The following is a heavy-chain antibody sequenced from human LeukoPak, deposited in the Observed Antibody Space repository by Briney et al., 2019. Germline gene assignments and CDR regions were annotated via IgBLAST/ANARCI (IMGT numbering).Heavy chain of an antibody. Sequence: ASVKVSCKASGYTFTVYYMHWVRQAPGQGLEWMGRINPNSGGTNYAQKFQGRVTMTRDTSISTAYMELSRLRSDDTAVYYCARERFLDLGYYYYGMDVWGQGTTVTVSS. CDR2: INPNSGGT. D-gene: IGHD3-3*01. CDR3: ARERFLDLGYYYYGMDV. V-gene: IGHV1-2*06. J-gene: IGHJ6*02. CDR1: GYTFTVYY.